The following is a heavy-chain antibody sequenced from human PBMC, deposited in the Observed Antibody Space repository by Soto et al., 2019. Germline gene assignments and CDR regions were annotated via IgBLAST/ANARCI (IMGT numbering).Heavy chain of an antibody. V-gene: IGHV4-39*01. J-gene: IGHJ4*02. Sequence: QLQLQESGPGLVKPSETLSLTCTVSGGSISSSSYYWGWIRQPPGKGLEWIGSIYYSGSTYYNPSLKSRVTISVDTSQNQFSLKLSSVAAAHTAVYYCASDSGSYSRDYWGQGTLVTVSS. CDR3: ASDSGSYSRDY. D-gene: IGHD1-26*01. CDR2: IYYSGST. CDR1: GGSISSSSYY.